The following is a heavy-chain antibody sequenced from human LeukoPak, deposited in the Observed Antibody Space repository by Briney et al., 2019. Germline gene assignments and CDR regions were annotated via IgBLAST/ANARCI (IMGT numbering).Heavy chain of an antibody. Sequence: GGSLRLSCAASGFTFSDHYMGWVRQAPGKRLEWVGHIRNRANSYTTFYAASVKGRFTISRDDSKNSLYLQMNSLQTEDTAVYYCADLGDTLWGQGTLVTVSS. V-gene: IGHV3-72*01. CDR3: ADLGDTL. J-gene: IGHJ4*02. CDR2: IRNRANSYTT. D-gene: IGHD1-26*01. CDR1: GFTFSDHY.